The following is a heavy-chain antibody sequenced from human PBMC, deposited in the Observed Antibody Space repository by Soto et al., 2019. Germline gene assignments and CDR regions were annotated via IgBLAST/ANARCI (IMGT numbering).Heavy chain of an antibody. V-gene: IGHV4-39*01. D-gene: IGHD2-21*02. CDR3: ERHPHDDGGYSWANGYFDY. Sequence: SETLSLTCTVSGGSIDTISYYWVWIRQPPGKGLEWIGSGYYSGSTYYNPSLKSRVTISVDTSKNQFSLMLTSLTAADTAVYYCERHPHDDGGYSWANGYFDYWGQGIRVTVLS. J-gene: IGHJ4*02. CDR1: GGSIDTISYY. CDR2: GYYSGST.